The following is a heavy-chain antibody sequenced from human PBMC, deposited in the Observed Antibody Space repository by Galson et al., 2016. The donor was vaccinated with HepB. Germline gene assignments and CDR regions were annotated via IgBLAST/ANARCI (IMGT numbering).Heavy chain of an antibody. CDR3: AREGYSSGHCGAFDI. CDR1: GFTFTDYP. D-gene: IGHD6-19*01. J-gene: IGHJ3*02. CDR2: VATGHFT. V-gene: IGHV3-23*01. Sequence: SLRLSCATPGFTFTDYPMPWVRQAPGKGLEWVSTVATGHFTHYADSVKGRVIVSRDNSENTLYLQMNSLRADDTALYFCAREGYSSGHCGAFDIWGRGTVVAVSS.